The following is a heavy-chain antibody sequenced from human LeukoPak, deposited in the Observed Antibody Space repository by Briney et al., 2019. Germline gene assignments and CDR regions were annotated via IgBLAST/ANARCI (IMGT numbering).Heavy chain of an antibody. CDR1: GFTFSSYW. J-gene: IGHJ4*02. D-gene: IGHD3-10*01. CDR2: IKQDGSEK. CDR3: ARDLVTMVRGVMDENFDY. Sequence: PGGSLRLSCAASGFTFSSYWMSWVRQAPGKGLEWVANIKQDGSEKYYVDSVKGRFTISRDNAKNSLYLQMNSLRAEDTAVYYCARDLVTMVRGVMDENFDYWGQGTVVTVSS. V-gene: IGHV3-7*01.